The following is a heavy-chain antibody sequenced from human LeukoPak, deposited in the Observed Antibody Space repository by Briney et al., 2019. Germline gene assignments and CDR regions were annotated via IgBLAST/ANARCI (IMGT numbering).Heavy chain of an antibody. Sequence: SETLSLTCTVSGGSISSSSCYWGWIRQPPGKGLEWIGSIYYSGSTYYNPSLKSRVTISVDTSKNQFSLKLSSVTAADTAVYYCARRVELRSYFDYWGQGTLVTVSS. V-gene: IGHV4-39*01. CDR2: IYYSGST. D-gene: IGHD1-7*01. CDR1: GGSISSSSCY. J-gene: IGHJ4*02. CDR3: ARRVELRSYFDY.